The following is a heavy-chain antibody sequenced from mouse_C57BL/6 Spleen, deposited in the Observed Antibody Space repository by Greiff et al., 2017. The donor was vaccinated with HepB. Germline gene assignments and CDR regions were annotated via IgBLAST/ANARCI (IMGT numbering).Heavy chain of an antibody. Sequence: VKLMESGAELVRPGASVTLSCKASGYTFTDYEMHWVKQTPVHGLEWIGAIDPETGGTAYNQKFKGKAILTADKSSSTAYMELRRLTSEDSAVYYCTRSNYGDYYAMDYWGKGTSVTVSS. J-gene: IGHJ4*01. D-gene: IGHD2-5*01. CDR3: TRSNYGDYYAMDY. CDR1: GYTFTDYE. CDR2: IDPETGGT. V-gene: IGHV1-15*01.